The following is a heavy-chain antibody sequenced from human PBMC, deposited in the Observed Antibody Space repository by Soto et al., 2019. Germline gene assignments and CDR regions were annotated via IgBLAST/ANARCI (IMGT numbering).Heavy chain of an antibody. Sequence: QVQLVQSGAEVKKPGASVKVSCKASGYTFTSYDINWVRQATGQGLEWIGWMNPNSGNTGSAQRFQGRLTMTRNTSINTAYMELTSLTSEDAAVYFCARVHTVTTYFDVWGRGTLVTVSS. D-gene: IGHD4-17*01. J-gene: IGHJ2*01. V-gene: IGHV1-8*01. CDR1: GYTFTSYD. CDR3: ARVHTVTTYFDV. CDR2: MNPNSGNT.